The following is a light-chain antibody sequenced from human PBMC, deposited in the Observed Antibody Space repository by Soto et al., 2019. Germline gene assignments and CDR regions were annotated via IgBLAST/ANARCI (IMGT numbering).Light chain of an antibody. CDR1: QSVRSN. V-gene: IGKV3-11*01. CDR2: GAS. CDR3: QQRSKWPLT. Sequence: EIVMTQSPATLSASPGERATLSCRASQSVRSNLAWYQQKPGQAPRLLIYGASTRATGIPARFSGSGSGTDFTLTISSLEPEDFAVYYCQQRSKWPLTFGQGTRLEIK. J-gene: IGKJ5*01.